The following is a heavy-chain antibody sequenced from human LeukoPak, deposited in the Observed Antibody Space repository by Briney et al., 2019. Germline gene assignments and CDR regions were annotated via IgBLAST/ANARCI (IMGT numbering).Heavy chain of an antibody. Sequence: ASVKVSCKASGGTFSSYAISWVRQAPGQGLEWMGIINPSGGSTSYAQKFQGRVTMTRDTSTSTVYMELSSLRSEDTAVYYCAKGAAAGTGHYYYYYMDVWGKGTTVTVSS. V-gene: IGHV1-46*01. J-gene: IGHJ6*03. CDR3: AKGAAAGTGHYYYYYMDV. CDR2: INPSGGST. D-gene: IGHD6-13*01. CDR1: GGTFSSYA.